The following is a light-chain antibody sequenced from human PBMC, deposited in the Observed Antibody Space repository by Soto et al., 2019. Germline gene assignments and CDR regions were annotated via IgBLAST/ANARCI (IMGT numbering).Light chain of an antibody. CDR1: QSVTFY. J-gene: IGKJ2*01. V-gene: IGKV3-11*01. CDR2: DTS. Sequence: EIVLTQSPATLSLSPGQRATLSCRASQSVTFYLAWYQQKPGQAPRLLIYDTSNRATGIPARFSGSGSGTEFTLTISSLEPGDFAVYYCQQRGTWPPTFGQGIKLEIK. CDR3: QQRGTWPPT.